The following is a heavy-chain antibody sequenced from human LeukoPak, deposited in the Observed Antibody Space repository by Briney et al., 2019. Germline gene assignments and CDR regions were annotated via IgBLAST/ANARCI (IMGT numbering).Heavy chain of an antibody. V-gene: IGHV4-59*01. CDR2: SYYSGST. Sequence: PSETLSLTCTVSGGSISSYYWSWIRQPPGKGLEWIGYSYYSGSTNYNPSLKSRVTISVDTSKNQFSLKLSSVTAADTAVYYCARDAPGGYSGYDPPNAFDIWGQGTMVTVSS. CDR3: ARDAPGGYSGYDPPNAFDI. D-gene: IGHD5-12*01. CDR1: GGSISSYY. J-gene: IGHJ3*02.